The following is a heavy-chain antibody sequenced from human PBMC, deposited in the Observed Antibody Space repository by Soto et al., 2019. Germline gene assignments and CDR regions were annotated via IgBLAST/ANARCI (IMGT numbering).Heavy chain of an antibody. Sequence: SETLSLTCAVYGESFSGHIWTWIRQTPGKGLQWIGQINHSGSTYYNPSLKSRVTISVDTSKNQFSLKLSSVTAADTAVYYCARGLISGYYLYDAFDIWGQGTMVTVSS. V-gene: IGHV4-34*09. CDR1: GESFSGHI. J-gene: IGHJ3*02. D-gene: IGHD3-22*01. CDR3: ARGLISGYYLYDAFDI. CDR2: INHSGST.